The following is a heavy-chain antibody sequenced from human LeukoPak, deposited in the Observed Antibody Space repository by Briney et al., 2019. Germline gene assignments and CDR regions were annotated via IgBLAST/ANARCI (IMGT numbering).Heavy chain of an antibody. V-gene: IGHV3-23*01. J-gene: IGHJ4*02. CDR3: AKMGPQYYFDY. CDR1: GFTFSSYA. CDR2: ISGSGGST. Sequence: GGSLRLSCVASGFTFSSYATSWVRQAPGKGLEWVSSISGSGGSTYYADSVKGRFTIPRDNSKNTLYLQMNSLRADDTAVYYCAKMGPQYYFDYWGQGTLVTVST.